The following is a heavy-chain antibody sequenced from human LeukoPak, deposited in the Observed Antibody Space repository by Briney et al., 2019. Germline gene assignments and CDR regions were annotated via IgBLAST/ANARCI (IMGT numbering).Heavy chain of an antibody. CDR1: GFTFSTYA. J-gene: IGHJ4*02. V-gene: IGHV3-23*01. Sequence: GGSLRLSCAASGFTFSTYAMSWVRQAPGKGLEWVSGISASGGSTYYADSVKDRFTISRDNSKNMMYLQMNSLRAEDTAVYYCAKVDSSGYYYADYWGQGTLVTVSS. CDR3: AKVDSSGYYYADY. CDR2: ISASGGST. D-gene: IGHD3-22*01.